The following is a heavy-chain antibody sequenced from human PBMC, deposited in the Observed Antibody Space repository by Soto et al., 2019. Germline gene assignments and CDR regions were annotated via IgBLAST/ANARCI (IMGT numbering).Heavy chain of an antibody. CDR3: AKDHSVVPAAIPDY. CDR2: ISYDGSNK. J-gene: IGHJ4*02. D-gene: IGHD2-2*02. Sequence: GGSLRLSCAASGFTFSSYGMHWVRQAPGKGLEWVAVISYDGSNKYYADSVKGRFTISRDNSKNTLYLQMNSLRAEDTAVYYCAKDHSVVPAAIPDYWGQGTLVTVSS. CDR1: GFTFSSYG. V-gene: IGHV3-30*18.